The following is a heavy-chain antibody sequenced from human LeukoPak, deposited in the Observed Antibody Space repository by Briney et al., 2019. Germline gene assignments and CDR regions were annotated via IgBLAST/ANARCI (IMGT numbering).Heavy chain of an antibody. J-gene: IGHJ4*02. D-gene: IGHD6-19*01. Sequence: PSGTLSLTCAVSGGSISSRNWWSWVRQPPGKGLEWIGEIYHSGSTNYNPSLKSRVTISVDKSKNQFSLKLSSVTAADTAVYYCARSSGWYLYYFDYWGQGTLVTVSS. CDR3: ARSSGWYLYYFDY. CDR1: GGSISSRNW. CDR2: IYHSGST. V-gene: IGHV4-4*02.